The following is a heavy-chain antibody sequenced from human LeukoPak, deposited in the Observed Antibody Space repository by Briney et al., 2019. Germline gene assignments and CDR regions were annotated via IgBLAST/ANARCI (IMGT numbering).Heavy chain of an antibody. CDR1: GFTFDDYA. CDR2: IKQDGSEK. Sequence: PGGSLRLSCAASGFTFDDYAMHWVRQAPGKGLEWVANIKQDGSEKYYVDSVKGRFTISRDNAKNSLYLQMNSLRAEDTAVYYCARDVGWGQGTLVTVSS. V-gene: IGHV3-7*01. CDR3: ARDVG. J-gene: IGHJ4*02.